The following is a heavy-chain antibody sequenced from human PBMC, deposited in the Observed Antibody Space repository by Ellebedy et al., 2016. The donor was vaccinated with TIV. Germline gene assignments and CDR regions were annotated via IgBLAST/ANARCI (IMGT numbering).Heavy chain of an antibody. CDR2: IHPNTGDA. D-gene: IGHD3-22*01. J-gene: IGHJ4*02. V-gene: IGHV1-2*02. Sequence: AASVKVSCKTSGYSFTGYYIHWVRQPPGQGPEWMGWIHPNTGDAIYAQKFQGRVTMTRDTSISPAYMEVSSLRSDNTALYYWARSASGYYASLDYWGQGTLVTVSS. CDR3: ARSASGYYASLDY. CDR1: GYSFTGYY.